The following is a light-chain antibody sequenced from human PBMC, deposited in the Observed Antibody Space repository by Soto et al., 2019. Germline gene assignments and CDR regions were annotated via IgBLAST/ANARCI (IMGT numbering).Light chain of an antibody. CDR1: SSDVGGYNY. CDR2: DVS. J-gene: IGLJ2*01. V-gene: IGLV2-14*01. CDR3: SSYTSSSTLHLV. Sequence: QSALTQPASVSGSPGQSITISCTGTSSDVGGYNYVSWYQQHPVKAPKLMIYDVSNRPSGVSNRFSGSKSVNTASLTISGLQSEDEADYFCSSYTSSSTLHLVFGGGTKLTVL.